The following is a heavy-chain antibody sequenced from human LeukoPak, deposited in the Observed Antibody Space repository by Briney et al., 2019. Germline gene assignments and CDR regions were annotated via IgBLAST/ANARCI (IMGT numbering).Heavy chain of an antibody. Sequence: SVKVSCKASGGTFSGYAISWVRQAPGQGLEWMGGIIPIFGTANYAQKFQGRVTITADESTSTAYMELSSLRSEDTAVYYCAREEGRDIVVVPAAMGVGWFDPWGQGTLVTVSS. D-gene: IGHD2-2*01. CDR3: AREEGRDIVVVPAAMGVGWFDP. CDR1: GGTFSGYA. J-gene: IGHJ5*02. V-gene: IGHV1-69*01. CDR2: IIPIFGTA.